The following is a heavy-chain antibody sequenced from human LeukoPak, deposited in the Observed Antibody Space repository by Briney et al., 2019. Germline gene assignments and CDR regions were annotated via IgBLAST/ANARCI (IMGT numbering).Heavy chain of an antibody. V-gene: IGHV3-48*03. J-gene: IGHJ4*02. D-gene: IGHD5-12*01. CDR3: ARSLSGYNTDPFFEQ. CDR2: ISSSFAI. CDR1: GFSFSSFE. Sequence: GGSLRLSCVVSGFSFSSFEMNWVRQALGKGLEWVSYISSSFAIRYADSVKGRFTISRDHARDSLYLEMNSLRVEDTAVYYCARSLSGYNTDPFFEQWGQGALVTVS.